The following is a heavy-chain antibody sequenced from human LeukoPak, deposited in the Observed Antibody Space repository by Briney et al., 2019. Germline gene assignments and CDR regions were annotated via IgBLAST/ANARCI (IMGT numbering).Heavy chain of an antibody. Sequence: SETLSLTCAVYGGSFSTYYWSWIRQPPGKGLEWIGEINHSGSTNYNPSLKSRVTVSVDTSKNQFSLRLTSVTAADTAVYYCASGYYDILTKGWFDPWGQGTLVTVSS. V-gene: IGHV4-34*01. CDR3: ASGYYDILTKGWFDP. J-gene: IGHJ5*02. D-gene: IGHD3-9*01. CDR1: GGSFSTYY. CDR2: INHSGST.